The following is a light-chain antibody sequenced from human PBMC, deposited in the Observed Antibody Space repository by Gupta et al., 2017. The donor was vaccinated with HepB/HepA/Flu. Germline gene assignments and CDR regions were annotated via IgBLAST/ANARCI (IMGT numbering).Light chain of an antibody. J-gene: IGLJ2*01. Sequence: QSALTQTRSVSGSPGQSVTISCTGTNSDIGDYNFVSWYQQHPGKAPKLMIFDVTKRPSGVPARFSGSKSGTTASLTTSGLQAEDEADYYCCSYAGDYTFVILGGGTRLTVL. CDR3: CSYAGDYTFVI. CDR1: NSDIGDYNF. V-gene: IGLV2-11*01. CDR2: DVT.